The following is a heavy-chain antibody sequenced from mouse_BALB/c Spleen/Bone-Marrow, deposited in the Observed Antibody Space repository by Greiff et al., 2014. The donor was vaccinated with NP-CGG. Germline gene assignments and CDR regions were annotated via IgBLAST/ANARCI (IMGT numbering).Heavy chain of an antibody. CDR3: ARRDWDYYAMDY. D-gene: IGHD4-1*01. J-gene: IGHJ4*01. Sequence: EVQLQQSGPELVKPGASVKIPCKASGYTFTDYFMDWVKQSHGKSLEWIGDIDPKNGGIIYNQKFKVKATLTVDKSSSTAYMELRSLTSEDTAVYYCARRDWDYYAMDYWGQGTSVTVSS. V-gene: IGHV1-18*01. CDR2: IDPKNGGI. CDR1: GYTFTDYF.